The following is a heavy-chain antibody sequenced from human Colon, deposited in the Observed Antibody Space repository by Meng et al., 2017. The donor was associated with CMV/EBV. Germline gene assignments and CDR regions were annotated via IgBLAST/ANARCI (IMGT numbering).Heavy chain of an antibody. V-gene: IGHV3-15*01. J-gene: IGHJ5*02. D-gene: IGHD2-8*02. CDR3: TAGFQITGGGDL. CDR2: IKTESEGGAT. CDR1: GFTFANPW. Sequence: GESLKISRAGSGFTFANPWMNWVRQAPGKGLEWVGRIKTESEGGATEYSAPVKGRFTVSRDDSKNTLFLKMSNLRVEDTAVYYCTAGFQITGGGDLWGQGALVTVSS.